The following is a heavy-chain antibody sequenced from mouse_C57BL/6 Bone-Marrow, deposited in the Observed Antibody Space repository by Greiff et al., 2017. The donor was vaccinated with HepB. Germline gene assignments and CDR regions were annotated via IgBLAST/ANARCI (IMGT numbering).Heavy chain of an antibody. Sequence: EVQLQQPGAELVKPGASVKLSSKASGYTFTSYWMHWVKQRPGRGLEWIGRIDPEDGETKYAPKFQGKATITADTSSNTAYLQLSSLTSEDTAVYYCASNGYDEEGYFDYWGQGTTLTVSS. CDR3: ASNGYDEEGYFDY. D-gene: IGHD2-2*01. J-gene: IGHJ2*01. CDR1: GYTFTSYW. CDR2: IDPEDGET. V-gene: IGHV14-2*01.